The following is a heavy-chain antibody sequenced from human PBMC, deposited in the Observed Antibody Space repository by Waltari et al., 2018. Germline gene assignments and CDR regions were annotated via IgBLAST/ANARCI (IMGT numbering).Heavy chain of an antibody. CDR3: ARWDIVVVPGYFDL. V-gene: IGHV5-51*01. CDR2: IYPGDSDT. D-gene: IGHD2-2*01. CDR1: GYSFTSYW. J-gene: IGHJ2*01. Sequence: EVQLVQSGAEVKKPGESLKISCKGSGYSFTSYWLGRLSQMPGKGLEWMGIIYPGDSDTRYSPSFQGQVTISADKSISTAYLQWSSLKASDTAMYYCARWDIVVVPGYFDLWGRGTLVTVSS.